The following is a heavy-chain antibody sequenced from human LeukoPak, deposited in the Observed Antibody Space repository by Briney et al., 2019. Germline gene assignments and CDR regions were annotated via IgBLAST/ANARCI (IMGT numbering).Heavy chain of an antibody. CDR1: GGSISGFY. J-gene: IGHJ4*02. CDR2: IYFTGNT. V-gene: IGHV4-59*01. D-gene: IGHD4-17*01. CDR3: ACIYGADY. Sequence: NSSETLSLTCTVSGGSISGFYWSWIRQPPGKGLEWIGYIYFTGNTNYNPSLESRVSISIDTSKNQLSLKLTSSTAADTAVYYCACIYGADYWGQGTLVTVSS.